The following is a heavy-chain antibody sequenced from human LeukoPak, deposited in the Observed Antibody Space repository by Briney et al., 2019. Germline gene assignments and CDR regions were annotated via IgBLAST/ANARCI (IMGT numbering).Heavy chain of an antibody. Sequence: PSETLSLTCTVSGGSISSSGKYGAWIRQPPGKGLEWMGSMFYSGTTYYNPSLKSRITLSVDTSKNQFSLKLRSVTATDTAMYYCARRASGGMAAFDIWGQGTKVIVSP. D-gene: IGHD3-16*01. CDR2: MFYSGTT. J-gene: IGHJ3*02. V-gene: IGHV4-39*01. CDR3: ARRASGGMAAFDI. CDR1: GGSISSSGKY.